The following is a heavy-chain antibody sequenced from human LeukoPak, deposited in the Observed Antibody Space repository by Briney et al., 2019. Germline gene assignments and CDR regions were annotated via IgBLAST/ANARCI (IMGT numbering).Heavy chain of an antibody. CDR1: GFTFSTYA. J-gene: IGHJ4*02. D-gene: IGHD2-2*01. CDR3: AKGSYCSSTSCYVDY. V-gene: IGHV3-23*01. Sequence: GGSLRLSCAASGFTFSTYAMSWVRQAPGKGLEWVSAISGSGGSTYYADSVKGRFTISRDNSKNTLYLQMNCLRAEDTAVYYCAKGSYCSSTSCYVDYWGQGTLFTVSS. CDR2: ISGSGGST.